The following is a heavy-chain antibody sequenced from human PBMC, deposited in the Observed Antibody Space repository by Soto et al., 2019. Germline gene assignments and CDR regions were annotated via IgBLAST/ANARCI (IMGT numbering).Heavy chain of an antibody. CDR3: AKAVYSSGWYSSASYFDY. Sequence: QVPLVQSGAEVKKPGSSVKVSCKASGGTFSSYAISWVRQAPGQGLEWMGGIIPIFGTANYAQKFQGRVTITADESTSTAYMELSSLRSEDTAVYYCAKAVYSSGWYSSASYFDYWGQGTLVTVSS. D-gene: IGHD6-19*01. J-gene: IGHJ4*02. CDR1: GGTFSSYA. V-gene: IGHV1-69*01. CDR2: IIPIFGTA.